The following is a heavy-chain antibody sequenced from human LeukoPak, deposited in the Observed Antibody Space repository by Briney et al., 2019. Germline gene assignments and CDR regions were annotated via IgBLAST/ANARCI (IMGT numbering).Heavy chain of an antibody. J-gene: IGHJ4*02. CDR3: AREYSSSWFIFDY. Sequence: PGGSLRLSCAASGFTVSRNYMSWVRQAPGKGLEWVSVIYSGGSTYADSVKGRFTISRDNSKNTLYLQMNSPRAEDTAVYYCAREYSSSWFIFDYWGQGTLVTVSS. V-gene: IGHV3-66*01. D-gene: IGHD6-13*01. CDR1: GFTVSRNY. CDR2: IYSGGST.